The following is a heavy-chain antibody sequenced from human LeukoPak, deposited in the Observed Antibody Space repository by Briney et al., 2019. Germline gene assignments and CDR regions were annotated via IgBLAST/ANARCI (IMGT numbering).Heavy chain of an antibody. V-gene: IGHV4-34*01. CDR2: INHSGSA. Sequence: SETLSLTCAVSGGSFSAYYWTWIRQPPGKGLEWIGEINHSGSANCNPSLKSRVTISLDTSKNQFSLKLSSVTAADTAVYYCARGQGTVTTHWGQGTLVTVSS. CDR1: GGSFSAYY. CDR3: ARGQGTVTTH. J-gene: IGHJ4*02. D-gene: IGHD4-17*01.